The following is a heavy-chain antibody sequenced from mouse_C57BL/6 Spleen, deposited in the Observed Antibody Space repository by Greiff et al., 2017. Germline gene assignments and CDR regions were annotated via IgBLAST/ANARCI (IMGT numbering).Heavy chain of an antibody. J-gene: IGHJ3*01. V-gene: IGHV1-9*01. Sequence: QVQLQQSGAELMKPGASVKLSCKATGYTFTGYWIEWVKQRPGHGLAWIGEILPGSGSTNYNEKFKGKATFTADTSSNTAYMQLSSLTTEDSAIYYCARGGYYDYDGAWFAYWGQGTLVTVSA. D-gene: IGHD2-4*01. CDR1: GYTFTGYW. CDR2: ILPGSGST. CDR3: ARGGYYDYDGAWFAY.